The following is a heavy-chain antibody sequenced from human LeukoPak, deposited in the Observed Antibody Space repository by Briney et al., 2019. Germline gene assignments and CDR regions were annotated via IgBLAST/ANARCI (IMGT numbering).Heavy chain of an antibody. CDR2: INPNSGGT. CDR3: ARDQWELPNWFDP. D-gene: IGHD1-26*01. CDR1: GYTFTGYY. Sequence: ASVKVSCKASGYTFTGYYMHWARQAPGQGLEWMGWINPNSGGTNYAQKFQGRVTMTRDTSISTAYMELSRLRSDDTAVYHCARDQWELPNWFDPWGQGTLVTVSS. V-gene: IGHV1-2*02. J-gene: IGHJ5*02.